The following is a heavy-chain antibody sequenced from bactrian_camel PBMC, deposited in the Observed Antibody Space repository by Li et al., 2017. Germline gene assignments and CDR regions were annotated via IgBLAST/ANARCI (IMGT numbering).Heavy chain of an antibody. CDR3: AKDLVGYGGSWQNRN. Sequence: HVQLVESGGGLVQPGGSLRLSCAASGFKFSTTAMAWVRQAPGKGLQWVSGIGHYALGSSTYYADSVKGRFTFSRDNAVNTLYLQLNSLKTDDTAMYYCAKDLVGYGGSWQNRNWGQGTQVTVS. V-gene: IGHV3S1*01. J-gene: IGHJ4*01. D-gene: IGHD6*01. CDR1: GFKFSTTA. CDR2: IGHYALGSST.